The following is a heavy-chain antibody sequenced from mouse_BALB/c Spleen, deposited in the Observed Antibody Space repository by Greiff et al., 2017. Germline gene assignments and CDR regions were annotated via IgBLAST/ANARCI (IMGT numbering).Heavy chain of an antibody. Sequence: EVKLMESGGDLVKPGGSLKLSCAASGFTFSSYGMSWVRQTPDKRLEWVATISSGGSYTYYPDSVKGRFTISRDNAKNTLYLQMSSLKSEDTAMYYCARDYYGSSYRFAYWGQGTLVTVSA. CDR2: ISSGGSYT. D-gene: IGHD1-1*01. CDR1: GFTFSSYG. J-gene: IGHJ3*01. V-gene: IGHV5-6*01. CDR3: ARDYYGSSYRFAY.